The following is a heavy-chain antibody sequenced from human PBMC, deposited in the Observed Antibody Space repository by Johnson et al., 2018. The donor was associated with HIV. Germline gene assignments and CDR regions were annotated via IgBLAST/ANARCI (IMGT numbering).Heavy chain of an antibody. CDR3: ARETDIAPYSGSYTTQALDI. J-gene: IGHJ3*02. D-gene: IGHD1-26*01. Sequence: EVQLVESGGGVVQPGRSLRLSCAPSGFNFDDYGMSWVRQAPGKGLEWVSTIGTAGDTYYTDSVKGRFTISRDNSKNTLYLQMNSLRAEDTAVYYCARETDIAPYSGSYTTQALDIWGQGTMVTVSS. CDR1: GFNFDDYG. CDR2: IGTAGDT. V-gene: IGHV3-13*01.